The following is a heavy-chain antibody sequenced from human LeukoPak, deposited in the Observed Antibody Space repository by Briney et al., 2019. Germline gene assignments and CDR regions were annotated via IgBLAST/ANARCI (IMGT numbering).Heavy chain of an antibody. J-gene: IGHJ4*02. Sequence: GGSLRLSCAASGFTFSSYAMSWVRQAPGKGLEWVSAIRGSGGSTYYADSVKGRFTISRDNSKNTLYLQMNSLRAEDTAVYYCAKGNGYDSLGYWGQGTLVTVSS. CDR1: GFTFSSYA. V-gene: IGHV3-23*01. CDR2: IRGSGGST. CDR3: AKGNGYDSLGY. D-gene: IGHD5-12*01.